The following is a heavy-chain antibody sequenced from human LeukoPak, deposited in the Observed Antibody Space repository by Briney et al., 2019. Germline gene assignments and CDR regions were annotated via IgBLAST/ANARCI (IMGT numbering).Heavy chain of an antibody. CDR1: GGSISSYY. CDR3: ARHKANYYDSSEGAFDI. V-gene: IGHV4-59*08. Sequence: SETLSLTCTVSGGSISSYYWSWIRQPPGKGLEWIGSIYHSGSTYYNPSLKSRVTISVDTSKNQFSLKLSSVTAADTAVYYCARHKANYYDSSEGAFDIWGQGTMVTVSS. D-gene: IGHD3-22*01. J-gene: IGHJ3*02. CDR2: IYHSGST.